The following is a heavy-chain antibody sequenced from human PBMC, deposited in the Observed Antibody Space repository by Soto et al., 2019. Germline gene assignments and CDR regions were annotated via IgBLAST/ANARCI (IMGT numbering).Heavy chain of an antibody. J-gene: IGHJ4*02. CDR2: IDTDGSTT. CDR3: SRGGGFSGNYL. D-gene: IGHD1-26*01. V-gene: IGHV3-74*01. Sequence: PGGSLTLSCAASGFSFSDYWMHWVRQAPGKGLVWVSCIDTDGSTTTYADSVKGRFTISRDNVKNTLYLQMDSLRAEDTAWYYCSRGGGFSGNYLGGQGTLVTVSS. CDR1: GFSFSDYW.